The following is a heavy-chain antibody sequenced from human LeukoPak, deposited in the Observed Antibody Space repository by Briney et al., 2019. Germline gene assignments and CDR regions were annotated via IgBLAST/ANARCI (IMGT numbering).Heavy chain of an antibody. D-gene: IGHD2-15*01. J-gene: IGHJ4*02. V-gene: IGHV3-30*04. CDR3: ARDPNCSGGSCYSRSSFDY. CDR1: GFTFSSYA. Sequence: GRSLRLSCAASGFTFSSYAMHWARQAPGKGLECVAVISYDGSNKYYADSVKGRFTISRDNSKNTLYLQMNSLRAEDTAVYYCARDPNCSGGSCYSRSSFDYWGQGTLVTVSS. CDR2: ISYDGSNK.